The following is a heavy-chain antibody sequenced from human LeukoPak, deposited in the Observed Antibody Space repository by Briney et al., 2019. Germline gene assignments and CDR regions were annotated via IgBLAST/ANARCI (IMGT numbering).Heavy chain of an antibody. J-gene: IGHJ3*02. V-gene: IGHV1-18*01. Sequence: GASVKVSCKASGYTLRSYGITWVRQAPGQGLEWMGWISAYNGNTKYPQKLQGRVTMTTDTSTNTAYMEVRSLRSDDTAVYYCAREAPVAAGSDAFDIWGQGTMVTVSS. CDR3: AREAPVAAGSDAFDI. CDR1: GYTLRSYG. CDR2: ISAYNGNT. D-gene: IGHD6-19*01.